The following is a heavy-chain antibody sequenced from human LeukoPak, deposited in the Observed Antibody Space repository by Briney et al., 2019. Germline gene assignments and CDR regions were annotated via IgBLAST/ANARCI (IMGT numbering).Heavy chain of an antibody. CDR1: GFTFRSYS. D-gene: IGHD1-26*01. J-gene: IGHJ4*02. V-gene: IGHV3-21*01. CDR2: IGSDSTYE. Sequence: GGSLRLSCVASGFTFRSYSMHWVRQAPGKGLEWVSSIGSDSTYEYSPDSVKGRFTISRDDAKNSLYLQMNSLRVEDTAVYYCATGEGGSYPRLYFDDWGQGTLVTVPS. CDR3: ATGEGGSYPRLYFDD.